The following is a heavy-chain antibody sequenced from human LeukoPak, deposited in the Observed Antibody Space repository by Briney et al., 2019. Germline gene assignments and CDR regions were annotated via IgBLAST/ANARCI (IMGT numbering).Heavy chain of an antibody. CDR2: INHSGST. Sequence: PSETLSLTCAVYGGSFSGYYWSWIRQPPGKGPEWIGEINHSGSTNYNPSLKSRVTISVDTSKNQFSLKLSSVTAADTAVYYCARGSGMTTSLYYYGMDVWGQGTTVTVSS. CDR3: ARGSGMTTSLYYYGMDV. V-gene: IGHV4-34*01. CDR1: GGSFSGYY. J-gene: IGHJ6*02. D-gene: IGHD4-11*01.